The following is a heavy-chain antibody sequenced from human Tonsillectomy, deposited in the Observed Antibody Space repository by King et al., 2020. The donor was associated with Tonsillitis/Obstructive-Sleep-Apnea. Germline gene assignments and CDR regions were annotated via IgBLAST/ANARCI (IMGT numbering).Heavy chain of an antibody. CDR1: GGSFSGYY. CDR3: ARDHIVVVIATSNAFDI. V-gene: IGHV4-34*01. Sequence: VQLQQWGAGLLKPSETLSLNCAVYGGSFSGYYWSWIRQPPGKGLEWIGEINHSGSTNYNPSLKSRVTISVDTSKNQFSLKLSSVTAADTAVYYCARDHIVVVIATSNAFDIWGQGTMVPVSS. J-gene: IGHJ3*02. CDR2: INHSGST. D-gene: IGHD2-21*01.